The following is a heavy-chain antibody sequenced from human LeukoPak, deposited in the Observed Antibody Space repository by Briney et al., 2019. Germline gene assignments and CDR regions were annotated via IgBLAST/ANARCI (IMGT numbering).Heavy chain of an antibody. J-gene: IGHJ4*02. Sequence: PGGSLRLSCAASGFTFSSYVMSWVRQAPGKGLEWVSTISGSGGSTYYADSVKGRFTISRDNPKNTLSLQMNSLRAEDTAVYYCAKGSAHADFWGQGTLVTVSS. D-gene: IGHD3-3*01. CDR1: GFTFSSYV. CDR3: AKGSAHADF. V-gene: IGHV3-23*01. CDR2: ISGSGGST.